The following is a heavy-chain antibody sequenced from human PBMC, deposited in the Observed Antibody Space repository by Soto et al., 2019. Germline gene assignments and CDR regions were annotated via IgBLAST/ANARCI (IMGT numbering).Heavy chain of an antibody. V-gene: IGHV3-21*01. CDR3: ASRASYESSCYYCY. Sequence: EVQLVESGGGLVKPGGSLRLSCAASGFTFSSYSMNWVRQAPGKGLEWVSSISSSSSYIYYADSVKGRFTISRDNTKNSMYLQMNSLSAEDTAVYYCASRASYESSCYYCYWGQGTLVTVSS. CDR1: GFTFSSYS. D-gene: IGHD3-22*01. J-gene: IGHJ4*02. CDR2: ISSSSSYI.